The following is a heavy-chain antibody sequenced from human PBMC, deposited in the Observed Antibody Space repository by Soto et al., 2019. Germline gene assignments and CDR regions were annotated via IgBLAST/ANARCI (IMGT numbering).Heavy chain of an antibody. CDR1: GFTFTNYA. CDR3: AKDSSSTGYYMDV. J-gene: IGHJ6*03. D-gene: IGHD2-2*01. Sequence: EVQLLESGGGLVQPGGSLRLSCAASGFTFTNYAMSWVRQAPGKGLEWGSVISGSGGSTYYADSVKGRFTVSRDISKNTLYLQMNSLRAEDTAAYYCAKDSSSTGYYMDVWGKGTTVTV. CDR2: ISGSGGST. V-gene: IGHV3-23*01.